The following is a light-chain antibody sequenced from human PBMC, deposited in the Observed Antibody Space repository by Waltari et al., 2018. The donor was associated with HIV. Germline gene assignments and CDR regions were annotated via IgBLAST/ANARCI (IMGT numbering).Light chain of an antibody. V-gene: IGLV3-21*04. J-gene: IGLJ3*02. Sequence: YVLTQPPSVSVAPGKTASLACGGDNIGSKSVHWYQQKPGQAPVLVVYSDSERPSGISERISGSNSGNTATLTISRVEAGDEADYYCQVWDTVTDQGVFGGGTKLTVL. CDR3: QVWDTVTDQGV. CDR1: NIGSKS. CDR2: SDS.